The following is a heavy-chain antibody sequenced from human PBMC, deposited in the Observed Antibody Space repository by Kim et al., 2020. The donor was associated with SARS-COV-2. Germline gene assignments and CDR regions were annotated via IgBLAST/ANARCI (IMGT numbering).Heavy chain of an antibody. D-gene: IGHD6-6*01. CDR1: GFTFSSYS. V-gene: IGHV3-21*01. CDR2: ISSSSSYI. CDR3: AREGEGSSPIDY. Sequence: GGSLRLSCAASGFTFSSYSMNWVRQAPGKGLEWVSSISSSSSYIYYADSVKGRFTISRDNAKNSLYLQMNSLRAEDTAVYYCAREGEGSSPIDYWGQGTLVTVSS. J-gene: IGHJ4*02.